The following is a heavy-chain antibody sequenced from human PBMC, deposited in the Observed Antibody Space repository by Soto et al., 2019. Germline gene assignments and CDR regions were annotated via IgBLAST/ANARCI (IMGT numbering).Heavy chain of an antibody. D-gene: IGHD2-2*02. CDR2: ISAYNGNT. CDR3: ARDGGYCSSTSCYTPYYYYGMDV. CDR1: GYTFTSYG. J-gene: IGHJ6*02. Sequence: ASVKVSCKASGYTFTSYGISWVRQAPGQGLEWMGWISAYNGNTNYAQKLQGRVTMTTDTSTSTAYMELRSLRSDDTAVYYCARDGGYCSSTSCYTPYYYYGMDVWGQGTTVTVS. V-gene: IGHV1-18*01.